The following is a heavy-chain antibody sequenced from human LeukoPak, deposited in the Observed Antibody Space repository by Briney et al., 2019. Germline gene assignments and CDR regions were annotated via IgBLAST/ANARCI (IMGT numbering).Heavy chain of an antibody. J-gene: IGHJ6*02. CDR3: ARDRPGDYDFWSGYSPYYYYGMDV. V-gene: IGHV3-30*03. CDR1: GFTFSAYG. D-gene: IGHD3-3*01. CDR2: ISYDGSDT. Sequence: GRSLRLSCAASGFTFSAYGVHWVRQAPGKGLEWVAVISYDGSDTYYAESVKGRFTISRDNSKNTLYLQMNSLRAGDTAVYYCARDRPGDYDFWSGYSPYYYYGMDVWGQGTTVTVSS.